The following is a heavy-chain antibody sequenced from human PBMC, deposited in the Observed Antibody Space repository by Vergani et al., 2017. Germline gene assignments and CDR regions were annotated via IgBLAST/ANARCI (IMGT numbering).Heavy chain of an antibody. V-gene: IGHV5-51*03. CDR2: IYPGDSDT. CDR3: ARPVGYCSSTSCSLGY. D-gene: IGHD2-2*01. Sequence: EVQLVQSGAEVKKPGESLKISCKGSGYSFTSYWIGWVRQRPGKGLEWMGIIYPGDSDTRYSPSFQGQVTISADKSISTAYLQWSSLKASDTAMYYCARPVGYCSSTSCSLGYWGQGTLVTVSS. J-gene: IGHJ4*02. CDR1: GYSFTSYW.